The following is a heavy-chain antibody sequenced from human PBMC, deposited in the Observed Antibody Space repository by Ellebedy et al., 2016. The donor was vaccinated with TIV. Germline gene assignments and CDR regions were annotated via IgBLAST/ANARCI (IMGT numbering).Heavy chain of an antibody. V-gene: IGHV3-23*01. CDR3: AKLRGATGSWYFDL. CDR2: ISGSGGST. D-gene: IGHD1-26*01. CDR1: GFTFSSYA. J-gene: IGHJ2*01. Sequence: GESLKISCAASGFTFSSYAMSWVRQAPGKGLEWVSAISGSGGSTCYADAVKGRFTISRDNSKNTLYLHMKSLRAEDTAVYYCAKLRGATGSWYFDLWGRGTLVPVSS.